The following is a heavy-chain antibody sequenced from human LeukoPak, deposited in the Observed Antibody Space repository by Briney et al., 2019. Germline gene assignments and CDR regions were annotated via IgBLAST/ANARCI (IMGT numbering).Heavy chain of an antibody. V-gene: IGHV3-64*01. CDR2: ISSNGGST. Sequence: GGPLRLSCAASGFTFSSYAMHWVRQAPGKGLEYVSAISSNGGSTYYANSVKGRFTISRDNSKNTLYLQMGSLRAEDMAVYYCARENRMVAAYYFDYWGQGTLVTVSS. CDR3: ARENRMVAAYYFDY. D-gene: IGHD2-15*01. J-gene: IGHJ4*02. CDR1: GFTFSSYA.